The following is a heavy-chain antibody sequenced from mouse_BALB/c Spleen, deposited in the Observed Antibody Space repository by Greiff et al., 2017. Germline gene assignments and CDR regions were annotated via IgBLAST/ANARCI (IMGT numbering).Heavy chain of an antibody. CDR2: ISSGSSTI. J-gene: IGHJ4*01. CDR1: GFTFSSFG. D-gene: IGHD2-4*01. Sequence: EVKLVESGGGLVQPGGSRKLSCAASGFTFSSFGMHWVRQAPEKGLEWVAYISSGSSTIYYADTVKGRFTISRDNPKNTLFLQMTSLRSEDTAMYYCARSYYDYDEGDYYAMDYWGQGTSVTVSS. CDR3: ARSYYDYDEGDYYAMDY. V-gene: IGHV5-17*02.